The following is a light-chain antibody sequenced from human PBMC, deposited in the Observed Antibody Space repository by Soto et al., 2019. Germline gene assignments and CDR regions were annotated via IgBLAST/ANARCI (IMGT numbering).Light chain of an antibody. CDR3: QGWDSSSDHPVV. J-gene: IGLJ2*01. CDR2: YDS. Sequence: SYELTQPPSVSVAPGKTARITCGGNNIGSKSVHWYQQKPGQAPVLVIYYDSDRPSGIPERFSGSNSGNTATLTISTVEAGDEADYYCQGWDSSSDHPVVFGGGTKLTVL. V-gene: IGLV3-21*04. CDR1: NIGSKS.